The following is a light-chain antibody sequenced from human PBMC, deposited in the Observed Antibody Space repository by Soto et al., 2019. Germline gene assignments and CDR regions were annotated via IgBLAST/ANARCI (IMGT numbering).Light chain of an antibody. Sequence: EIVLTQSPATLSLSPGERATLSCRASQSVSSFLAWYQQKPDQAPRLLIYDASNRATGIPARFSGSGSGTDFTLTISSLEPEDSAVYYCQQRSNWPSFGGGTKVEIK. CDR1: QSVSSF. CDR2: DAS. CDR3: QQRSNWPS. J-gene: IGKJ4*01. V-gene: IGKV3-11*01.